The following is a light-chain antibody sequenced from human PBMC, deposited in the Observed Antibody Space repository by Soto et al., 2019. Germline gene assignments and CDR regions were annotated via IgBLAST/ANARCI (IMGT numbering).Light chain of an antibody. CDR1: QTISSN. J-gene: IGKJ4*01. Sequence: EILMTQSPATLSVSPGERATLSCRASQTISSNLAWYQHKPGQAPRLLFYGASNRATGIPARFTGSGSGTEFTLTISSLQSEDFAVYSCQQYDNWSPTFGGGTKVDIK. CDR3: QQYDNWSPT. V-gene: IGKV3-15*01. CDR2: GAS.